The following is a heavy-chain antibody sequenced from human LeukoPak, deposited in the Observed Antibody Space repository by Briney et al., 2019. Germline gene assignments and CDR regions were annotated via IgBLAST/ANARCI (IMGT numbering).Heavy chain of an antibody. CDR3: ARGSFWSGYYLWFDP. D-gene: IGHD3-3*01. CDR2: IYYSGST. Sequence: ETLSLTCTVSGGSISSYYWSWIRQPPGKGLEWIGYIYYSGSTNYNPSLKSRVTISVDTSKNQFSLKLSSVTAADTAVYYCARGSFWSGYYLWFDPWGQGTLVTVSS. J-gene: IGHJ5*02. CDR1: GGSISSYY. V-gene: IGHV4-59*01.